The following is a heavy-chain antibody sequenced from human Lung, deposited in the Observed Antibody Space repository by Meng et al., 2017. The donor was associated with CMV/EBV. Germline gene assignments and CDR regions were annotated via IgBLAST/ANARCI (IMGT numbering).Heavy chain of an antibody. D-gene: IGHD3-10*01. V-gene: IGHV3-30*02. CDR2: IRHDGTNK. CDR1: GFTFDEYG. Sequence: SXAASGFTFDEYGMHWVRQTPGKGLEWVAFIRHDGTNKFYGDSVKGRFTISRDNSKNTVSLQMNSLRPEETAIYYCAKDLLLFGGANAYFDSWGQGTQVXVSS. J-gene: IGHJ4*02. CDR3: AKDLLLFGGANAYFDS.